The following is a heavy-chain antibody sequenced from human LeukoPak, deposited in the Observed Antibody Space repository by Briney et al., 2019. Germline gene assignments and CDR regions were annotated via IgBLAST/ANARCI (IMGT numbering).Heavy chain of an antibody. J-gene: IGHJ4*02. Sequence: SVKVSCKASGGTFSSYAISWVRQAPGQGLEWMGGIIPIFGTANYAQKFQGRVTITTDESTSTAYMELSSLRSEDTAVYYCATHLGLDTAMVFDYWGQGALVTVSS. CDR3: ATHLGLDTAMVFDY. V-gene: IGHV1-69*05. CDR1: GGTFSSYA. D-gene: IGHD5-18*01. CDR2: IIPIFGTA.